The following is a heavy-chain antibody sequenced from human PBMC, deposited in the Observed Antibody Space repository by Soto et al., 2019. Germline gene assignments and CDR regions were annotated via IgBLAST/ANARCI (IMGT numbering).Heavy chain of an antibody. CDR3: AKDDFCSGGSCYSDVFHH. CDR2: ISYDGRNK. J-gene: IGHJ1*01. Sequence: QVQLVESGGGVVQRGRSLTPCCAASGFGFRSYGMHWVRQAPGKGLEWVALISYDGRNKYYVDSVRGRFTVSRDNSKNTLYLQMDSLRAEDTAVYYWAKDDFCSGGSCYSDVFHHWGQGTLVTVSS. D-gene: IGHD2-15*01. CDR1: GFGFRSYG. V-gene: IGHV3-30*18.